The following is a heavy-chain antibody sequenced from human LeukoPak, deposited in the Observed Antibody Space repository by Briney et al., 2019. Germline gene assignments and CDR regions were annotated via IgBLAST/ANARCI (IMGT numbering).Heavy chain of an antibody. CDR2: IYYSGST. D-gene: IGHD5-12*01. V-gene: IGHV4-39*01. J-gene: IGHJ4*02. CDR1: GGSISSSSYY. CDR3: ARRWARSGYDPDHSFDY. Sequence: SETLSLTCTVSGGSISSSSYYWGWIRQPPGKGLEWIGSIYYSGSTYYNPSLKSRVTISVDTSKNQFSLKLSSVTAADTAVYYRARRWARSGYDPDHSFDYWGQGTLVTVSS.